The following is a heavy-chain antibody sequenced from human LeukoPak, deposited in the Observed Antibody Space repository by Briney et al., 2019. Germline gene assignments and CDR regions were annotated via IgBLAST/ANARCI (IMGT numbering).Heavy chain of an antibody. Sequence: PSETLSLTRAVYGGSFSGYYWSWIRQPPGKGLEWIGEINHSGSTNYNPSLKSRVTILVDTSKNQFSLKVTSVTAADTAVYFCARGGTTVTIRRSTWGQGTLVTVSS. CDR3: ARGGTTVTIRRST. D-gene: IGHD4-17*01. J-gene: IGHJ4*02. V-gene: IGHV4-34*01. CDR2: INHSGST. CDR1: GGSFSGYY.